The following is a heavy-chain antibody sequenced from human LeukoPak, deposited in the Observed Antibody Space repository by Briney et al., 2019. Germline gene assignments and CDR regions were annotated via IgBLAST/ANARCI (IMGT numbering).Heavy chain of an antibody. D-gene: IGHD5-18*01. J-gene: IGHJ4*02. CDR2: IKQDGSEK. Sequence: PGGSLRLSCAASGFTFSSYAMSWVRQAPGKGLEWVANIKQDGSEKHYVDSVKGRFTISRDNTKNSLYLQMNSLRAEDTAVYYCARDWQLWLWGQGTLVTVSS. CDR1: GFTFSSYA. CDR3: ARDWQLWL. V-gene: IGHV3-7*01.